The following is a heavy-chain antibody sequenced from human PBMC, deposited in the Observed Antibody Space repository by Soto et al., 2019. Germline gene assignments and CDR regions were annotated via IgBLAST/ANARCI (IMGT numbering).Heavy chain of an antibody. Sequence: SETLSLTCTVSGGSISSCGYYWIWIRQHPWKGLEWIGYIYYSGSTYYNPSLKSRVTISVDTSKNQFSLKLSSVTAADTAVYYCARGGGGSSWYSYYYYGMDVWGQGTTVTVSS. D-gene: IGHD6-13*01. CDR1: GGSISSCGYY. CDR2: IYYSGST. V-gene: IGHV4-31*03. J-gene: IGHJ6*02. CDR3: ARGGGGSSWYSYYYYGMDV.